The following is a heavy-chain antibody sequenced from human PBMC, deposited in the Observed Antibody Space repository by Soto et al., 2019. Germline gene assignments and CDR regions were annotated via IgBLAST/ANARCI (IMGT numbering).Heavy chain of an antibody. CDR2: IYHSGNT. D-gene: IGHD2-2*01. CDR1: GGSINSGGYY. CDR3: ARVLVVVSTGSIEWFDP. J-gene: IGHJ5*02. V-gene: IGHV4-31*03. Sequence: PSETLSLTCTVSGGSINSGGYYWSWIRQHPGKGLEWIGYIYHSGNTYYNPSLKSRLTISVDTSRNQFSLKLSSVTAADTAVYYCARVLVVVSTGSIEWFDPWGQGTLVTVSS.